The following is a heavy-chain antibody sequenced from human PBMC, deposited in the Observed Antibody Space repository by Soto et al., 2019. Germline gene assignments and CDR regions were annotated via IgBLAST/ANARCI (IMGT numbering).Heavy chain of an antibody. V-gene: IGHV4-31*03. D-gene: IGHD3-10*02. CDR3: ASVFGGDPEYYFPY. CDR2: IYYSGRT. Sequence: SETLSLTCTVSGVSISSAGYYWGWIRQHPGKGLEWIGNIYYSGRTYYNPSLKSRVIMSVDTSKNHFSLNLSSVTAADTAIYYCASVFGGDPEYYFPYRGQRTLVTVSS. J-gene: IGHJ4*02. CDR1: GVSISSAGYY.